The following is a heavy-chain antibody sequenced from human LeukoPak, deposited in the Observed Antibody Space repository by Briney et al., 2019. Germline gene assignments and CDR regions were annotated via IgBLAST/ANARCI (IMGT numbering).Heavy chain of an antibody. Sequence: GGSLRLSCAASGFTVSSNYMSWVRQAPGKGLEWVSVIYSGGSTYYADSVKGRFTISRDNSKNTLYLQMNSLRAEDTAVYYCARDEVAYSGGFYYYYMDVWGKGTTVTVSS. J-gene: IGHJ6*03. CDR3: ARDEVAYSGGFYYYYMDV. D-gene: IGHD4-23*01. CDR2: IYSGGST. V-gene: IGHV3-53*01. CDR1: GFTVSSNY.